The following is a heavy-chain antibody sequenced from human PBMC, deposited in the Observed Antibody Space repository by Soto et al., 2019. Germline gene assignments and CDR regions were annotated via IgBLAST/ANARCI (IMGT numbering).Heavy chain of an antibody. J-gene: IGHJ4*02. CDR3: ARANGDCSGGSCYSKEANEFDY. CDR1: GGSISSYY. Sequence: QVQLQESGPGLVKPSETLSLTCTVSGGSISSYYWSWIRQPPGKGLEWIGYSYYSGSTNYNPSLKSRVTISVDTSKNQFSLKLSSVTAADTAVYYCARANGDCSGGSCYSKEANEFDYWGQGTLVTVSS. V-gene: IGHV4-59*01. D-gene: IGHD2-15*01. CDR2: SYYSGST.